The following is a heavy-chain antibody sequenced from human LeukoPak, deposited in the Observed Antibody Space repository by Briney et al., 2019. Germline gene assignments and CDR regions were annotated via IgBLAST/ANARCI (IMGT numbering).Heavy chain of an antibody. CDR3: ARDQSGYYPLDY. J-gene: IGHJ4*02. CDR2: ISAYNGNT. CDR1: GYTFTSYG. D-gene: IGHD3-22*01. Sequence: ASVKVSCKASGYTFTSYGISWVRQAPGQGLEWMGWISAYNGNTNYAQKLQGRVAMTTDTSTSTAYMELRSLRSDDTAVYYCARDQSGYYPLDYWGQGTLVTVSS. V-gene: IGHV1-18*01.